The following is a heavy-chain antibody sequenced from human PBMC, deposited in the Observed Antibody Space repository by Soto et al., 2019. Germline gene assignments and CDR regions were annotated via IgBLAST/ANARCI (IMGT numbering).Heavy chain of an antibody. CDR1: GGTFSSYT. J-gene: IGHJ4*02. V-gene: IGHV1-69*02. Sequence: QVQLVQSGAEVKKPGSSVKVSCKASGGTFSSYTISWVRQAPGQGLEWMGRIIPILGIAHYAQKFQGRVTITADKSTSTAYMELSSLRSEDTAVYYCAVPAAQWAGEYYFDYWGQGTLVTVSS. D-gene: IGHD2-2*01. CDR3: AVPAAQWAGEYYFDY. CDR2: IIPILGIA.